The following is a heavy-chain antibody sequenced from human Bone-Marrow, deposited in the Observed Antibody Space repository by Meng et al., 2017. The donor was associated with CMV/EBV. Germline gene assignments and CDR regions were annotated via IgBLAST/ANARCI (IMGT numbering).Heavy chain of an antibody. Sequence: GEYLKISCAASGFTFSSYWMSWVRQAPGKGLEWVANIKQDGSEKYYVDSVKGRFTISRDNAKNSLYLQMNSPRAEDTAVYYCARDREYYDSSGHYDYWGQGTLVTVSS. CDR2: IKQDGSEK. CDR3: ARDREYYDSSGHYDY. CDR1: GFTFSSYW. J-gene: IGHJ4*02. V-gene: IGHV3-7*01. D-gene: IGHD3-22*01.